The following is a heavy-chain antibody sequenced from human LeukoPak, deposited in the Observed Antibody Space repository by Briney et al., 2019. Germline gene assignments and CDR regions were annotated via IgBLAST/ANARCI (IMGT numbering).Heavy chain of an antibody. J-gene: IGHJ4*02. CDR3: AKVPDHFDRSGRDY. Sequence: GGSLRLSCAASGFTFSSYWMSWVRQVPGKGLEWVANIKKDGSEKKYVDSVKGRFTISRDNSKNTLYLQMNSLRGEDTAIYYCAKVPDHFDRSGRDYWGQGTLVTVSS. CDR1: GFTFSSYW. D-gene: IGHD3-22*01. CDR2: IKKDGSEK. V-gene: IGHV3-7*03.